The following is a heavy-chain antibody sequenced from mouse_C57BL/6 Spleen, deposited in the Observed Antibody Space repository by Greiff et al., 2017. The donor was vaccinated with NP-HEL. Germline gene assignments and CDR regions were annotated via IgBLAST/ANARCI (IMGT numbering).Heavy chain of an antibody. Sequence: DVMLVESGGGLVKPGGSLKLSCAASGFTFSDYGMHWVRQAPEKGLAWVAFISSGSSPIYSADTVRGRFTISRDNAKNTLFLQITSLRSEDTAMYYCARRGNSGYFDVWGTGTTVTVSS. J-gene: IGHJ1*03. CDR1: GFTFSDYG. V-gene: IGHV5-17*01. CDR2: ISSGSSPI. D-gene: IGHD2-1*01. CDR3: ARRGNSGYFDV.